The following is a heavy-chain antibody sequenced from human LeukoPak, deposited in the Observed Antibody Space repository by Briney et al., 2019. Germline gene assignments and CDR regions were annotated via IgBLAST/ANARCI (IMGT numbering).Heavy chain of an antibody. CDR1: GGSISSSSYY. Sequence: PSETLSLTCTVSGGSISSSSYYWGWIRQPPGKGLEWIGEINHSGSTNYNPSLKSRVTISVDTSKNQFSLKLSSVTAADTAVYYCARGPGYCSGGSCYSIYMDVWGKGTTVTVSS. D-gene: IGHD2-15*01. J-gene: IGHJ6*03. V-gene: IGHV4-39*07. CDR3: ARGPGYCSGGSCYSIYMDV. CDR2: INHSGST.